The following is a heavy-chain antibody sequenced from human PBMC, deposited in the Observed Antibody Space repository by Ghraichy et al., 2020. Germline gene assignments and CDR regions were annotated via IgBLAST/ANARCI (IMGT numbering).Heavy chain of an antibody. J-gene: IGHJ4*02. Sequence: SQTLSLTCAISGDSVSNNTTSWSWIRQSPSRGLEWLGRTFYRSKWFTNYAVSLESRITIDPDTSKNQLSLHLNSVTPADTAVYYCTRDVHAGCDVGYWGQGTLVTASS. D-gene: IGHD4/OR15-4a*01. V-gene: IGHV6-1*01. CDR3: TRDVHAGCDVGY. CDR2: TFYRSKWFT. CDR1: GDSVSNNTTS.